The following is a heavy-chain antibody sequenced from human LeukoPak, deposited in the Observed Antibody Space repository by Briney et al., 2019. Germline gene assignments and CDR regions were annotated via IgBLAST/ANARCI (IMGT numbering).Heavy chain of an antibody. CDR2: VYTSGTT. CDR1: GGSISGYF. Sequence: SETLSLTCTVSGGSISGYFWTWIRQPAGKELEWIGRVYTSGTTYYNPSLESRVTISLDTFNNQFSLRVTSVTAADTAIYYCARGTEKTRISGYYAFDHWGRGLLVTVSS. D-gene: IGHD3-22*01. J-gene: IGHJ4*02. V-gene: IGHV4-4*07. CDR3: ARGTEKTRISGYYAFDH.